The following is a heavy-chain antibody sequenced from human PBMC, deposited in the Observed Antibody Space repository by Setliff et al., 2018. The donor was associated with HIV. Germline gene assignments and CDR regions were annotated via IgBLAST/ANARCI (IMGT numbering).Heavy chain of an antibody. CDR3: ARIFGDQGYYYSMDV. J-gene: IGHJ6*02. CDR1: GGSISSYY. CDR2: IYYSGST. Sequence: SETLSLTCTVSGGSISSYYWSWIRQPPGKGLEWIGYIYYSGSTNYNPSLKSRVTISVDTSKNQFSLKLSSAIAADTAVYYCARIFGDQGYYYSMDVWGQGTTVTVSS. D-gene: IGHD3-3*01. V-gene: IGHV4-59*01.